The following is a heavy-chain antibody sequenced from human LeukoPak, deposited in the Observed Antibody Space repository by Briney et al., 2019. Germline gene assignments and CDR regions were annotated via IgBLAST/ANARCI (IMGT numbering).Heavy chain of an antibody. CDR2: ISGSGGGT. CDR1: GFTSSSSA. V-gene: IGHV3-23*01. J-gene: IGHJ4*02. D-gene: IGHD1-26*01. CDR3: AKNRGGRYYEYYFGY. Sequence: GGSLRLSCVVSGFTSSSSAMSWVRQAPGKGLEWVSEISGSGGGTYYADSVKGRFTISRDNSKNTLYLQVNSLRAEDTAVYYCAKNRGGRYYEYYFGYWGQGTLVTVSS.